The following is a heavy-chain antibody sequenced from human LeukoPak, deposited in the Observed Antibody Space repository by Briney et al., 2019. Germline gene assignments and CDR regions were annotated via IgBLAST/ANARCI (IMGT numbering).Heavy chain of an antibody. D-gene: IGHD3-3*01. CDR1: GSSISNGYY. CDR2: IYHRGST. V-gene: IGHV4-38-2*02. Sequence: ASETLSLTCTVSGSSISNGYYWGWIRQPPGKRLEWVGSIYHRGSTYYNPSLRSRVTISLDRSKKKFSLKLTSVTAADTAVYFCARGAEYYAIWRGYAGYSDYWGQGISVTVSS. J-gene: IGHJ4*02. CDR3: ARGAEYYAIWRGYAGYSDY.